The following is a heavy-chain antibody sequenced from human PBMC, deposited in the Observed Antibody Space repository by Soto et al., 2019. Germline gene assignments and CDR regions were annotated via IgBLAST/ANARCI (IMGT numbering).Heavy chain of an antibody. V-gene: IGHV3-23*04. J-gene: IGHJ4*02. Sequence: EVQLVESGGGLVQPGGSLRLSCAVSGVPFGTFTMNWVRQAPGKGLVWVSGLSDNVGTTHYAYSVKGRFTISRDKSKKTLYLQMNNLRAEDTAVYYCAKHFIGGRLQSPFDLWGQGTLVTVSS. CDR2: LSDNVGTT. D-gene: IGHD1-1*01. CDR1: GVPFGTFT. CDR3: AKHFIGGRLQSPFDL.